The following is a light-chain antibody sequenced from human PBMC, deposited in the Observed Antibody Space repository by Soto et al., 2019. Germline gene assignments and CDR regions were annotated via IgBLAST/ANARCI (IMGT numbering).Light chain of an antibody. V-gene: IGKV1-33*01. CDR2: DAS. Sequence: DIQMTQSPSSLSTSVGDSVAITCQASQDIRNNLNWYQQKQGKAPKPLIYDASNLETGVPSRFSGSASGTDFTLTISSLQPEDVATYYCQQFDELPRTFGQGTKLEIK. CDR3: QQFDELPRT. CDR1: QDIRNN. J-gene: IGKJ2*01.